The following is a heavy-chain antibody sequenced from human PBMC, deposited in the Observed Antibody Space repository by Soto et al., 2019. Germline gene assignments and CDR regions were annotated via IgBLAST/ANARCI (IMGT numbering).Heavy chain of an antibody. CDR1: GGTFSSYA. CDR3: ARDPYDSSGSGYYGMDV. J-gene: IGHJ6*02. Sequence: SVKVSCKASGGTFSSYAISWVRQAPGQGLEWMGGIIPIFGTANYAQKFQGRVTITADESTSTAYMELSSLRSEDTAVYYCARDPYDSSGSGYYGMDVWGQGTTVTVSS. CDR2: IIPIFGTA. D-gene: IGHD3-22*01. V-gene: IGHV1-69*13.